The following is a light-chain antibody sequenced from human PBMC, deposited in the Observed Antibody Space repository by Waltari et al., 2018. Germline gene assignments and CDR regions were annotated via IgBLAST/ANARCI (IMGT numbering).Light chain of an antibody. V-gene: IGLV3-1*01. J-gene: IGLJ1*01. CDR3: QAWDSSTVV. CDR2: QNT. CDR1: KLGDKY. Sequence: YELTQPHSVSVSPGQTASITCSGDKLGDKYACWYQQKPGQSPVLVIYQNTKRPSGFPGRFSGSTSGNTATLTISGTQAMDEADYYCQAWDSSTVVFGTGTKVTVL.